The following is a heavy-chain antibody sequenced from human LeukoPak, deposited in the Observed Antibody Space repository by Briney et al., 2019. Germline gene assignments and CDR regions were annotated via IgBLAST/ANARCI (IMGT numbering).Heavy chain of an antibody. V-gene: IGHV4-34*01. Sequence: SETLSLTCAVYGGSFSCYYWSWIRQPPGKGLEWIGEINHSGSTNYNPSLKSRVTISVDTSKNQFSLKLSSVTAADTAVYYCARMGRYYYDSSGYKRFDYWGQGTLATVSS. D-gene: IGHD3-22*01. J-gene: IGHJ4*02. CDR2: INHSGST. CDR1: GGSFSCYY. CDR3: ARMGRYYYDSSGYKRFDY.